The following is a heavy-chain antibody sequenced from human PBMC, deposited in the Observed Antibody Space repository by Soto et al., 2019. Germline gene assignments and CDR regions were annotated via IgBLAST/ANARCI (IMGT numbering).Heavy chain of an antibody. CDR2: FDPEDGET. Sequence: SVKVSCKVSGYTLTELAMHWVRQAPGKGLEWMGGFDPEDGETIYAQKFQGRVTMTEDTSTDTAYMELSSLRSEDTAVYYCATFKPRGSYEHWVHGTLVTVSS. J-gene: IGHJ4*01. CDR3: ATFKPRGSYEH. V-gene: IGHV1-24*01. D-gene: IGHD1-26*01. CDR1: GYTLTELA.